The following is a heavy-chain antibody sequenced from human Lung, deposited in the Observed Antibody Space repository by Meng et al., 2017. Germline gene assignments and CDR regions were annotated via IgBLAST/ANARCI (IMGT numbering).Heavy chain of an antibody. CDR2: INHSGST. CDR3: ARGPTTMDHDFNY. CDR1: GGSFSDDY. D-gene: IGHD4-11*01. Sequence: QVQLQGWGAVRFKPAENLSLHCVVFGGSFSDDYRSWIRQPPGKGLEWIGEINHSGSTNYNPSLESRATISVDTSQNNLSLKLSYVTAADSAVYYCARGPTTMDHDFNYWGPGTLVTVSS. V-gene: IGHV4-34*01. J-gene: IGHJ4*02.